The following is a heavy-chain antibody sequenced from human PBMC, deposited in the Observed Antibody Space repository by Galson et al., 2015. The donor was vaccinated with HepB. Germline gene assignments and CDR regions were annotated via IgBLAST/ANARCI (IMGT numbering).Heavy chain of an antibody. J-gene: IGHJ4*02. CDR3: AKSPQSYGYYLDY. V-gene: IGHV3-30*18. CDR1: GFIFSSFG. D-gene: IGHD5-18*01. Sequence: SLRLSCAASGFIFSSFGMHWFRQAPGKGLEWVSVISYEGRSDFYADSVKGRFTISRDNSKNTLYLRMNDLRPEDTAVYYCAKSPQSYGYYLDYWGQGTLVTVSS. CDR2: ISYEGRSD.